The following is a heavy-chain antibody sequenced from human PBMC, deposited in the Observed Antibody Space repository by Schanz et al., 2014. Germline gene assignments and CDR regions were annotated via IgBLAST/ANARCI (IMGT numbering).Heavy chain of an antibody. D-gene: IGHD2-15*01. CDR2: ISSSSSTR. CDR1: GFTFSSYS. V-gene: IGHV3-48*01. J-gene: IGHJ6*02. CDR3: ARDFLLEQLGYSHYYYAMDV. Sequence: EVQLVESGGGLVQPGKSLRLSCAASGFTFSSYSMNWVRQAPGKGLEWVSYISSSSSTRYYADSVKGRFTISRDNAKNSLFLQMNSLRAEDTAVYYCARDFLLEQLGYSHYYYAMDVWGQGTTXTVSS.